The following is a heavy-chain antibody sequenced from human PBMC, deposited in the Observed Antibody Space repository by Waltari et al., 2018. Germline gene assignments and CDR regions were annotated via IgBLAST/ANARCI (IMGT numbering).Heavy chain of an antibody. J-gene: IGHJ5*02. D-gene: IGHD7-27*01. V-gene: IGHV1-69*06. Sequence: QVQLVQSGAEVKKPGSSVKVSCKASGGTFSSYAISWVRQAPGQGLGWMGRIIPIYGTANYAQEFQGRGTITANKSTSTAYRELSSLSSEDTAVYYCARDTSGDRGIWFDPWGQGTLVTVSS. CDR2: IIPIYGTA. CDR3: ARDTSGDRGIWFDP. CDR1: GGTFSSYA.